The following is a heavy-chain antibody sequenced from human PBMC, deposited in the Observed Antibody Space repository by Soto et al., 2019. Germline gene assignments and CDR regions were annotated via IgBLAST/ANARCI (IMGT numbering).Heavy chain of an antibody. D-gene: IGHD3-16*01. CDR2: IYYSGST. CDR3: ARADPDASVGY. Sequence: PSETLSLTCTVSDGSVSSGSYYWSWIRQPPGKGLEWIGYIYYSGSTNYNPSLKSRVTISVDTSKNQFSLKLSSVIAADTAVYFCARADPDASVGYWGQGTLVTVSS. CDR1: DGSVSSGSYY. V-gene: IGHV4-61*01. J-gene: IGHJ4*02.